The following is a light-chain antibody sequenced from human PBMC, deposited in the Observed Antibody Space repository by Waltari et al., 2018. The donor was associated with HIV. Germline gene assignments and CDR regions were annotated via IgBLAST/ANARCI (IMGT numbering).Light chain of an antibody. CDR1: QSILYSSNHKNY. CDR2: WAS. J-gene: IGKJ2*01. V-gene: IGKV4-1*01. CDR3: QQYYSTPPA. Sequence: DIVMTQPPDSLAVSLGEWATINCKSSQSILYSSNHKNYLAWYQQKPGQPPKPLIYWASTRESGVPDRFSGSGSGTDFTLTIGSLQAEDVAVYYCQQYYSTPPAFGQGTKLEIK.